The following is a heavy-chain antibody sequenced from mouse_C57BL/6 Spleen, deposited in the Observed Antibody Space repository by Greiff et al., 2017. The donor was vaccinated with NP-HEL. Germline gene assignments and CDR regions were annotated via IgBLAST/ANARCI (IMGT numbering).Heavy chain of an antibody. CDR3: ARSGYYGSSYFDY. D-gene: IGHD1-1*01. Sequence: VQLKESGPELVKPGASVKISCKASGYSFTGYYMHWVKQSHGNILDWIGYIYPYNGVSSYNQKFKGKATLTVDKSSSTAYMELRSLTSEDSAVYYCARSGYYGSSYFDYWGQGTTLTVSS. CDR1: GYSFTGYY. J-gene: IGHJ2*01. CDR2: IYPYNGVS. V-gene: IGHV1-31*01.